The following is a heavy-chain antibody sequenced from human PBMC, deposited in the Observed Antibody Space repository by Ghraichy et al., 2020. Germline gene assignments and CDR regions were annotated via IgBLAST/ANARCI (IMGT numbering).Heavy chain of an antibody. CDR2: IYYSGST. CDR1: GGSISSGDYY. V-gene: IGHV4-30-4*01. CDR3: ARDSPNGDPDAFDI. J-gene: IGHJ3*02. D-gene: IGHD4-17*01. Sequence: SETLSLTCTVSGGSISSGDYYWSWIRQPPGKGLEWIGYIYYSGSTYYNPSLKSRVTISVDTSKNQFSLKLSSVTAADTAVYYCARDSPNGDPDAFDIWGQGTMVTVSS.